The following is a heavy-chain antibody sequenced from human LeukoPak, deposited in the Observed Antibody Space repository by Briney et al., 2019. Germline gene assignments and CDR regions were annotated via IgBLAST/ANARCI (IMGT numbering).Heavy chain of an antibody. CDR3: ARSEYHFWSTYPFDY. Sequence: GGSLRLSCAASGFTFSSYWMTWVRQAPGKGLEWVANVKQDGSEKYYVDSVKGRFTISRDNAKNSLFLQMNTLRAEDTAVYYCARSEYHFWSTYPFDYWGQGTLVTVSS. V-gene: IGHV3-7*01. D-gene: IGHD3-3*01. CDR2: VKQDGSEK. J-gene: IGHJ4*02. CDR1: GFTFSSYW.